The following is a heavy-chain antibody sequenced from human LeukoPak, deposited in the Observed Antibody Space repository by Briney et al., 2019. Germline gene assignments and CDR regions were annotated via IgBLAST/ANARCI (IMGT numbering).Heavy chain of an antibody. CDR1: GDSVSINSAA. Sequence: SPTLSLTCGISGDSVSINSAAWNWLRQSPSRGLEWLGRTYYRSKWYNNYAVSVKSRITINPDTSKNQFSLQLNSVTPEDTAVYYCARDLTSGYYYDYYYYGMDVWGQGTTVTVSS. J-gene: IGHJ6*02. CDR3: ARDLTSGYYYDYYYYGMDV. V-gene: IGHV6-1*01. D-gene: IGHD3-22*01. CDR2: TYYRSKWYN.